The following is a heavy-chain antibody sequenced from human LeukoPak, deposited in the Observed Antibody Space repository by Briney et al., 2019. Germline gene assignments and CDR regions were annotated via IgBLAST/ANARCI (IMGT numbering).Heavy chain of an antibody. J-gene: IGHJ4*02. CDR1: GFTFSDHY. Sequence: PGGSLRLSCAASGFTFSDHYMDWVRQAPGKGLDWIGRSRNRAHSYSTEYPASVKGRFTVSRADSENSLYLQMNSLKTDDTAVYYCVALIRGLGYWGQGTLVTVSS. CDR3: VALIRGLGY. V-gene: IGHV3-72*01. D-gene: IGHD3-10*01. CDR2: SRNRAHSYST.